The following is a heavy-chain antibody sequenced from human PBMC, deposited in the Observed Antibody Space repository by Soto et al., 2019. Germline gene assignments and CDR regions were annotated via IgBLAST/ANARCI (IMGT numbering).Heavy chain of an antibody. Sequence: EVQLLESGGGLVQPGGSLRLSCATSGFSFSNYGMNWVRQAPGKGLEWVSGITKTGRSTFIADSVRGRFTISRDNSKNTLYLQMNSLRAEDTAVYFCAKLRAKSHIAVPFDYWGQGSLVTVSS. CDR2: ITKTGRST. D-gene: IGHD6-19*01. V-gene: IGHV3-23*01. CDR1: GFSFSNYG. J-gene: IGHJ4*02. CDR3: AKLRAKSHIAVPFDY.